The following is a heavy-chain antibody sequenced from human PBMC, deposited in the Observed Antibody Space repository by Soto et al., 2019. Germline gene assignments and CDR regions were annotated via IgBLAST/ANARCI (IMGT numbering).Heavy chain of an antibody. CDR2: VNPQSGKT. CDR3: AIYTISFSYFNH. CDR1: GYTFFSHD. D-gene: IGHD2-2*02. Sequence: QVQLVQSGAEAKKPGASVKVSCKASGYTFFSHDINWVRQASGQGLEWMGWVNPQSGKTEYAKKFQGRVTMTRDPSIDTAYMELSSLTSEDTAIYYCAIYTISFSYFNHWGQGALVTVSS. V-gene: IGHV1-8*02. J-gene: IGHJ4*02.